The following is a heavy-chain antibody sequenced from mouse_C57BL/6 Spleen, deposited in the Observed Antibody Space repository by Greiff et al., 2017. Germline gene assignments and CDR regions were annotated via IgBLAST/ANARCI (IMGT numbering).Heavy chain of an antibody. CDR3: TDYDPNYYAMDY. D-gene: IGHD2-4*01. CDR2: IRLKSDNYAT. CDR1: GFTFSNYW. V-gene: IGHV6-3*01. J-gene: IGHJ4*01. Sequence: EVQVVESGGGLVQPGGSMKLSCVASGFTFSNYWMNWVRQSPEKGLEWVAQIRLKSDNYATHYAESVKGRFTISRDDSKSSVYLQMNNLRAEDTGIYYCTDYDPNYYAMDYWGQGTSVTVSS.